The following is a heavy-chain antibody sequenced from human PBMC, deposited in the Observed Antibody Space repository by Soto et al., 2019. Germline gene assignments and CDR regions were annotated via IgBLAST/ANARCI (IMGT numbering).Heavy chain of an antibody. Sequence: PGGSLRLSCAASGFTFSSYGMHWVRQAPGKGLEWVAVIWYDGSNKYYADSVKGRFTISRDNSKSTLYLQMSGLTPEDTAVYYCARDQTGITTTGGGRIDHWGQGTLVTVSS. D-gene: IGHD1-20*01. J-gene: IGHJ4*02. V-gene: IGHV3-33*01. CDR1: GFTFSSYG. CDR2: IWYDGSNK. CDR3: ARDQTGITTTGGGRIDH.